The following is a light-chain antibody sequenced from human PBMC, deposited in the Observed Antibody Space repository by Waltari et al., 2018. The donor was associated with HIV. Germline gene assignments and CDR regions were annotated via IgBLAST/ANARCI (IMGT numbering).Light chain of an antibody. J-gene: IGLJ3*02. V-gene: IGLV1-44*01. CDR2: SNN. CDR1: SSNIGSNT. Sequence: QSVLTQPPSVSGTPGQRVIISCSGSSSNIGSNTVNWYQQLPGTAPKLLIYSNNPRPSGVPYRFAGSKSGTSASLAISGLQSEDEADYYCATWDDSLHGPGFGGGTKLTVL. CDR3: ATWDDSLHGPG.